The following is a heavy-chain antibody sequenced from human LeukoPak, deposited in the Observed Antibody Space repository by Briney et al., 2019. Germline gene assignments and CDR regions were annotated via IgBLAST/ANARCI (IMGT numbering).Heavy chain of an antibody. CDR1: GYTFTSYG. CDR2: ISAYNGNT. Sequence: ASVKVSCKASGYTFTSYGISWVRQAPGQGLEWMGWISAYNGNTNYAQKLQGRVTMTTDTSTSTAYMELRSLRSDDTAVYYCARDTPYSGSYYWRSYAFDIWGQGTMVTVSS. D-gene: IGHD1-26*01. J-gene: IGHJ3*02. V-gene: IGHV1-18*01. CDR3: ARDTPYSGSYYWRSYAFDI.